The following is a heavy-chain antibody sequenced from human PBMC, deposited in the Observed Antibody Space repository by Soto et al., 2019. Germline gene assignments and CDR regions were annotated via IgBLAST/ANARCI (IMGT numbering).Heavy chain of an antibody. Sequence: PSETLSLTCTVSGGSISSGGYYWSWIRQHPGKGLEWIGYIYYSGSTYYNPSLKSRVTISVDTSKNQFSLKLSSVTAADTAVYYCARADQVEGYDILTGWGQGTLVTVS. CDR3: ARADQVEGYDILTG. V-gene: IGHV4-31*03. CDR1: GGSISSGGYY. J-gene: IGHJ4*02. D-gene: IGHD3-9*01. CDR2: IYYSGST.